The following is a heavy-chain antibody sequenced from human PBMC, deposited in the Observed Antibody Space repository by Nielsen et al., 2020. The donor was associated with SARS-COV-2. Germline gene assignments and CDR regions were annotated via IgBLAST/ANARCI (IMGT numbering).Heavy chain of an antibody. CDR1: GFTFSSYA. Sequence: GGSLRLSCAASGFTFSSYAMHWVRQAPGKGLEWVAVISYDGSNKYYADSVKGRFTISRDNSKNTLYLQMNSLRAEDTAVYYCVWGFASQDYWGQGTLVTVSS. CDR3: VWGFASQDY. D-gene: IGHD2-21*01. V-gene: IGHV3-30-3*01. CDR2: ISYDGSNK. J-gene: IGHJ4*02.